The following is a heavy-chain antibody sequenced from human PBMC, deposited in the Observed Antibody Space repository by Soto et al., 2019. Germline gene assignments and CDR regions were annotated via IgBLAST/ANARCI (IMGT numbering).Heavy chain of an antibody. CDR3: AHTLFGIYDRSANWFDP. CDR1: GFSLSTSGVG. Sequence: QITLKESGPTLVKPTQTLTLTCTFSGFSLSTSGVGVGWIRQPPGKALEWLALIYWDDDKRYSPSLKSRLTITHATSQTPVVLTMTNMDPVDTATYYCAHTLFGIYDRSANWFDPWGQGTLVTVSS. CDR2: IYWDDDK. D-gene: IGHD3-22*01. J-gene: IGHJ5*02. V-gene: IGHV2-5*02.